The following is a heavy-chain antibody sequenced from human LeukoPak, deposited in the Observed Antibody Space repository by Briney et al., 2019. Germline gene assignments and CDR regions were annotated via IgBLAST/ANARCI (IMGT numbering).Heavy chain of an antibody. J-gene: IGHJ3*02. CDR1: GFTFSSYS. V-gene: IGHV3-21*01. CDR3: ARERGFRSGSYPTYDAFDI. CDR2: ISSSSSYI. Sequence: GGSLRLSCAASGFTFSSYSMNWVRQAPGKGLEWVSSISSSSSYIYYADSVKGRFTISRDNAKNSLYLQMNSLRAEDTAVYYCARERGFRSGSYPTYDAFDIWGQGTMVTVSS. D-gene: IGHD1-26*01.